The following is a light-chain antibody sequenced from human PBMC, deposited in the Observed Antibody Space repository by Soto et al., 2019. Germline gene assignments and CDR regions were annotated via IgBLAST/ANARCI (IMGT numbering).Light chain of an antibody. CDR3: QQYNNWPPIT. J-gene: IGKJ5*01. V-gene: IGKV3-15*01. Sequence: ERVLRQSRATLYLSPGERATRSCRASQSVSSNLAWYQQKPGQAPRLLIYGASTRATGIPARFSGSGSGTEFTLTISSLQSEDFAVYYCQQYNNWPPITFGQGTRLEIK. CDR1: QSVSSN. CDR2: GAS.